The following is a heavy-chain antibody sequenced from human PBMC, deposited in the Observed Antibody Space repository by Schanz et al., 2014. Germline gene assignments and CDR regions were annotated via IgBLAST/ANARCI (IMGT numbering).Heavy chain of an antibody. CDR3: ARDHASAWYTVDY. CDR1: GFTFTTYS. D-gene: IGHD6-19*01. CDR2: ISSSSGTI. V-gene: IGHV3-48*02. Sequence: VQLVESGGGLVKPGGSLRLSCAASGFTFTTYSMNWVRQAPGKGLEWVSYISSSSGTIYYADSMKGRFTISRDNAKNSLYLQINSLRDEDTAVYYCARDHASAWYTVDYWGQGTLVTVSS. J-gene: IGHJ4*02.